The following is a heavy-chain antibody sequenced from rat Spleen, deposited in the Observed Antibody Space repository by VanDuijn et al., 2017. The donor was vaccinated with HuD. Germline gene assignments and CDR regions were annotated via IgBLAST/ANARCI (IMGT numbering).Heavy chain of an antibody. CDR3: ARGHTTGI. V-gene: IGHV5-29*01. J-gene: IGHJ2*01. CDR2: ISYDGSST. CDR1: GFTFSNYG. D-gene: IGHD1-7*01. Sequence: EVQLVESGGGLVQPGRSLKLSCAASGFTFSNYGMAWVRQAPTKGLEWVATISYDGSSTYYRDSVKGRFTISRDNAKSTLYLQMDSLGSEDTATYYCARGHTTGIWGQGVMVTVSS.